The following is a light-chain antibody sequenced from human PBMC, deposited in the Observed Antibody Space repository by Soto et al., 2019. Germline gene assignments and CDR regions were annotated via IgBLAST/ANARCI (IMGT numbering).Light chain of an antibody. CDR3: SSYAGSTNLI. CDR1: SSDVGGHNY. J-gene: IGLJ2*01. Sequence: QSALTQPPSASGSPGQSVTISCTGISSDVGGHNYVSWYQQYPGKAPKLMIYEVTKRPSGVPDRFSGSKSVNTASLTVSGLQAEDEADYYCSSYAGSTNLIFGGGTKLTVL. V-gene: IGLV2-8*01. CDR2: EVT.